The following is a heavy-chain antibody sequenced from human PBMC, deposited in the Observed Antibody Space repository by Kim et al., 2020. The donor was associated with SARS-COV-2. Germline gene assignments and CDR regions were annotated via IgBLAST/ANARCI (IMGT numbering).Heavy chain of an antibody. CDR2: INWNGGST. D-gene: IGHD3-10*01. J-gene: IGHJ4*02. CDR1: GFTFDDYG. Sequence: GGSLRLSCAASGFTFDDYGMSWVRQAPGKGLEWVSGINWNGGSTGYADSVKGRFTISRDNAKNSLYLQMNSLRAEDTALYYCARGDYYGSGSYYSRALDYWGQGTLVTVSS. V-gene: IGHV3-20*04. CDR3: ARGDYYGSGSYYSRALDY.